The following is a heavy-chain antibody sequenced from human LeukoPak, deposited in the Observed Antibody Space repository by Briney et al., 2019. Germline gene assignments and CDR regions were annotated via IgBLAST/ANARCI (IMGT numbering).Heavy chain of an antibody. CDR3: ARDRWAARPYYYYGMDV. Sequence: SVKVSCKASGGTFSSYAISWVRQAPGQGLEWMGGIIPIFGTANCAQKFQGRVTITADESTSTAYMELSSLRSEDTAVYYCARDRWAARPYYYYGMDVWGQGTTVTVSS. V-gene: IGHV1-69*13. D-gene: IGHD6-6*01. J-gene: IGHJ6*02. CDR1: GGTFSSYA. CDR2: IIPIFGTA.